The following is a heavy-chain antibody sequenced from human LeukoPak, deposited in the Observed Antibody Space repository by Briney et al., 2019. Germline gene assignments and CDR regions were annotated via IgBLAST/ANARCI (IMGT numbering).Heavy chain of an antibody. CDR3: ARKNGAIDY. CDR1: GFSFSRYW. V-gene: IGHV3-74*01. D-gene: IGHD2-8*01. CDR2: INSDGSST. Sequence: GGSLRLSCAASGFSFSRYWMHWVRQAPGKGLVWVSRINSDGSSTSYADSVKGRFTISRDNAKNPLYLQMNSLRAEDTAVYYCARKNGAIDYWGQGTLVTVSS. J-gene: IGHJ4*02.